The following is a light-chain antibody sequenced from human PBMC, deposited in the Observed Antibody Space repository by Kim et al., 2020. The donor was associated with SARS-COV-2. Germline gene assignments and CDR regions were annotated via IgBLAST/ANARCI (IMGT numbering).Light chain of an antibody. CDR1: QSVSSS. J-gene: IGKJ1*01. CDR3: QQYNNWPET. V-gene: IGKV3-15*01. CDR2: GAS. Sequence: VAPGERATLSCRTSQSVSSSLAWYQQKPGQAPRLLIYGASTRATGIPARFSGSGSGTEFTLTISSQQSEDFAVYYCQQYNNWPETFGQGTKVDIK.